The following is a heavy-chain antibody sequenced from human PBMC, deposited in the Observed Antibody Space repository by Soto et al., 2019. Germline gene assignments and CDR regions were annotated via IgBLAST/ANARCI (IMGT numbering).Heavy chain of an antibody. J-gene: IGHJ6*03. Sequence: QVQLVQSGAEVKKPGASVKVSCKASGYTFTGYYMHWVRQAPGQGLEWMGWINPNSGGTNYAQKFQGWVTMTRDTSISTAYMELSRLRSDDTAVYYCARGAYVSGKLNYYYYYMDVWGKGTTVTVSS. D-gene: IGHD3-10*01. CDR3: ARGAYVSGKLNYYYYYMDV. CDR2: INPNSGGT. V-gene: IGHV1-2*04. CDR1: GYTFTGYY.